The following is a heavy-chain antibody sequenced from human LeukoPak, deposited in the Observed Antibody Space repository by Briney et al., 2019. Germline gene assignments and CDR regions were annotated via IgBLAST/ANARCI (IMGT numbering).Heavy chain of an antibody. CDR2: ISGSGGST. CDR3: AKDHDYRREYYFDY. D-gene: IGHD4-11*01. J-gene: IGHJ4*02. Sequence: GESLKISCAASGFTFSSYAMSWVRQAPGKGLEWVSAISGSGGSTYYADSVKGRFTISRDNSKNTLYLQMNSLRAEDTAVYYCAKDHDYRREYYFDYWGQGTLVTVSS. CDR1: GFTFSSYA. V-gene: IGHV3-23*01.